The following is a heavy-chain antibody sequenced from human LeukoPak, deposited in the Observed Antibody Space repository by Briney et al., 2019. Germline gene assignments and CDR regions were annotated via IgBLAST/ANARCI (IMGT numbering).Heavy chain of an antibody. V-gene: IGHV4-34*01. D-gene: IGHD4-17*01. CDR2: VNHSGYT. CDR3: ARQLYGSDY. Sequence: PSETLSLTCDVSGVSFSTYYWSWIRQSPEKGLEWIGEVNHSGYTNYNPSLKGRVTISVDTSKNQFSLKLSSVTAADTAVYYCARQLYGSDYWGQGTLVTVSS. J-gene: IGHJ4*02. CDR1: GVSFSTYY.